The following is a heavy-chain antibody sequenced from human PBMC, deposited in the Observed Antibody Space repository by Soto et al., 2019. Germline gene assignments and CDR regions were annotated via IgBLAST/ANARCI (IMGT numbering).Heavy chain of an antibody. J-gene: IGHJ3*02. D-gene: IGHD2-15*01. Sequence: SETLSLTCAVYGGSFSGYYWSWIRQAPGKGLEWIGEINHSGSTNYNPSLKSRVTISVDTSKNQFSLKLSSVTAADTAVYYCARDARVGAFDIWGQGTMVTVSS. CDR3: ARDARVGAFDI. CDR1: GGSFSGYY. V-gene: IGHV4-34*01. CDR2: INHSGST.